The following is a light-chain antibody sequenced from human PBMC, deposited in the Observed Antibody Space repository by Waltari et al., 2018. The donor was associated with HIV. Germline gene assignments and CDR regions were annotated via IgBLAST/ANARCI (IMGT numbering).Light chain of an antibody. V-gene: IGKV3-15*01. CDR2: GAS. CDR3: QQYNNWPPYT. Sequence: EIVMTQSTATLSVSPGERATLSCRASQSVSSNLAWYQQKPGQAPRLLIYGASNRATGIPARFSGSGSGTEFTLTISSLQSEDFAVYYCQQYNNWPPYTFGQGTRLEIK. J-gene: IGKJ2*01. CDR1: QSVSSN.